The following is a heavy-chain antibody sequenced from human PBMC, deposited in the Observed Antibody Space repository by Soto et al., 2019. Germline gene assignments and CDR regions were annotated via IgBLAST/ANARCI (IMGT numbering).Heavy chain of an antibody. Sequence: EVQLLESGGGLVQPGGSLRLSCSASGFTFSSYAMSWVRQAPGKGLEWVSAISGSGGSTYYADSVKGRFTISRDNSKNPLYLQMNSLRAEDTAVYYCSKDLRISPDAFDIWGQGTLVTVSS. CDR3: SKDLRISPDAFDI. J-gene: IGHJ3*02. D-gene: IGHD3-3*02. V-gene: IGHV3-23*01. CDR1: GFTFSSYA. CDR2: ISGSGGST.